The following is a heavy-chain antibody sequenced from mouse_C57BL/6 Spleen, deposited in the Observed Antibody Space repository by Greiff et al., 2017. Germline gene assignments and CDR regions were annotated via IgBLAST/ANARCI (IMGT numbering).Heavy chain of an antibody. CDR2: ISYDGSN. J-gene: IGHJ3*01. CDR3: AREGDYYGSRTGFAY. CDR1: GYSITSGYY. Sequence: VQLKESGPGLVKPSQSLSLTCSVTGYSITSGYYWNWIRQFPGNKLEWMGYISYDGSNNYNPSLKNRISITRDTSKNQVFLKLNSVTTEDTATYYCAREGDYYGSRTGFAYWGQGTLVTVSA. V-gene: IGHV3-6*01. D-gene: IGHD1-1*01.